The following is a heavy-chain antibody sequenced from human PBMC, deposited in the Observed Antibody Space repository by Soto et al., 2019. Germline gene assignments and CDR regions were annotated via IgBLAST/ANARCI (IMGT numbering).Heavy chain of an antibody. CDR1: GFSLSNARMG. D-gene: IGHD1-20*01. CDR3: ARIQPGRITGTTHYYYYYMDV. J-gene: IGHJ6*03. Sequence: GSGPTLVNPTETLTLTCTVSGFSLSNARMGVSWIRQPPGKALEWLAHIFSNDEKSYSTSLKSRLTISKDTSKSQVVLTMTNMDPVDTATYYCARIQPGRITGTTHYYYYYMDVWGKGTTVTVSS. CDR2: IFSNDEK. V-gene: IGHV2-26*01.